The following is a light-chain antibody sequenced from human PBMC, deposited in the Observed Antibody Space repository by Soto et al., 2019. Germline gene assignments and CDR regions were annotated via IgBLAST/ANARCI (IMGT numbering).Light chain of an antibody. V-gene: IGKV3-15*01. J-gene: IGKJ4*01. CDR3: QQYNNWPT. CDR1: QSVSSN. CDR2: SAS. Sequence: EIVMTQSPATLSVSPGERATLSCRASQSVSSNLAWYQQKPGQAPRLLIYSASIRATGIPARFSGSGSGTEFTLTISSLQSEYFAPYYCQQYNNWPTFGGGTKVEIK.